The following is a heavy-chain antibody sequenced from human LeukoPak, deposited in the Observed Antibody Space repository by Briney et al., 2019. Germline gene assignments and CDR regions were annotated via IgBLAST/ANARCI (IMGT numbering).Heavy chain of an antibody. Sequence: GESLQISCKGSGYSFTSYWIGWVRQMPGKGLEWMGIIYPGDSDTRYSPSFQGQVTISADKSISTAYLQWSSLKASDTAMYYCARVGMGYCSSTSCPRLYYYYYMDVWGKGTTVTVSS. V-gene: IGHV5-51*01. J-gene: IGHJ6*03. CDR1: GYSFTSYW. D-gene: IGHD2-2*01. CDR3: ARVGMGYCSSTSCPRLYYYYYMDV. CDR2: IYPGDSDT.